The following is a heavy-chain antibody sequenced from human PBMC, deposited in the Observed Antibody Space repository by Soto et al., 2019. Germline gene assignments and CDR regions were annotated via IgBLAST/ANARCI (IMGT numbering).Heavy chain of an antibody. Sequence: ETLSLTCTVSGGSISSSSFYWGWVRQPPGEGVEWIGSIYYSGSTYYNPSLKSRVTMSVDTSKNQFSLKLSSVTAADTAVYYCARDEGDCTNGVCYLNWFDPWGQGTLVTVSS. CDR2: IYYSGST. CDR1: GGSISSSSFY. D-gene: IGHD2-8*01. J-gene: IGHJ5*02. V-gene: IGHV4-39*02. CDR3: ARDEGDCTNGVCYLNWFDP.